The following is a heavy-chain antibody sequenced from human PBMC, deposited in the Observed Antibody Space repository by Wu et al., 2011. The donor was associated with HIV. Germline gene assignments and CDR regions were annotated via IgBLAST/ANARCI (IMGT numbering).Heavy chain of an antibody. J-gene: IGHJ6*03. CDR3: ARDPYSSSFYYYYFMDV. CDR2: INPHSGGT. D-gene: IGHD6-6*01. CDR1: GYTFTAYY. Sequence: KPGASVKVSCKASGYTFTAYYMHWLRQAPGQGLEWMGWINPHSGGTNFAQKFQGRVTMTRDTSITTAYMELSRLRSDDTAVYYCARDPYSSSFYYYYFMDVWGKGTTVTVSS. V-gene: IGHV1-2*02.